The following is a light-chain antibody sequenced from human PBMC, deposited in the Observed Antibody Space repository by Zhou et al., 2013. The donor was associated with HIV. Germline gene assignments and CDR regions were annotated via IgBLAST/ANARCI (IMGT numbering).Light chain of an antibody. CDR1: QSVSSNY. CDR2: GAS. Sequence: EFVLTQSPGTLSLSPGERATLSCRTSQSVSSNYLAWYQQKPGQAPRLLIYGASSRATGIPDRFSGSGSGTDFTLTISKLEPEDLAVYYCQQYGSSPWTFGQGTKVEIK. CDR3: QQYGSSPWT. J-gene: IGKJ1*01. V-gene: IGKV3-20*01.